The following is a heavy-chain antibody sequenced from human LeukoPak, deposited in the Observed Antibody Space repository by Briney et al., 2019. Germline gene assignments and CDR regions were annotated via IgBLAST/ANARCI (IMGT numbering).Heavy chain of an antibody. D-gene: IGHD3-3*01. Sequence: GGSLRLSCAASGFTFSSYAVSWVRQAPGKGLEWVSYISGSSSTIYISSSSSTTYYADSVKGRFTISRDNAKNSLYLQMNSLRAEDTAVYYCARGGLLEWLPNMDVWGKGTTVTVSS. CDR1: GFTFSSYA. CDR2: ISGSSSTIYISSSSSTT. V-gene: IGHV3-48*01. J-gene: IGHJ6*03. CDR3: ARGGLLEWLPNMDV.